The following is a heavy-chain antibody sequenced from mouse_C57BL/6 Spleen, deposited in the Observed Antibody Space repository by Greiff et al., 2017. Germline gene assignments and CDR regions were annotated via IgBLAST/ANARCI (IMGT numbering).Heavy chain of an antibody. CDR1: GYAFSSYW. D-gene: IGHD1-1*01. V-gene: IGHV1-80*01. Sequence: VQLQQSGAELVKPGASVKISCTASGYAFSSYWMNWVKQRPGKGLEWIGQIYPGDGDTNYNGKFKGKATLTADKSSSTAYMQLSSLTSEDSAVYFCARNLLPLYYYFDYWGQGTTLTVSS. CDR3: ARNLLPLYYYFDY. J-gene: IGHJ2*01. CDR2: IYPGDGDT.